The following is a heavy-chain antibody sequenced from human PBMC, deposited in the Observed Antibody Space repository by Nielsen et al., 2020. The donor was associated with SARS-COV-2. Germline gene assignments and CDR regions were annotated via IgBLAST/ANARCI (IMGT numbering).Heavy chain of an antibody. J-gene: IGHJ6*02. CDR2: IWYDGSNK. CDR3: ARAVAGTYYYYYGMDV. V-gene: IGHV3-33*01. D-gene: IGHD6-19*01. Sequence: VRQAPGKGLEWVAVIWYDGSNKYYADSVKGRFTISRDNSKNTLYLQMNSLRAEDTAVYYCARAVAGTYYYYYGMDVWGQGTTVTVSS.